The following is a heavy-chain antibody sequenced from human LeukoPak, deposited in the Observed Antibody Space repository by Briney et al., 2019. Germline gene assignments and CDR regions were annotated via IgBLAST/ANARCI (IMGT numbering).Heavy chain of an antibody. D-gene: IGHD2-15*01. J-gene: IGHJ4*02. CDR2: LSESGGAT. Sequence: GGSLRLSCAASGFTFSNSAMSWVRPSPGRGLVWLTALSESGGATYYANSVRGRVTISRDNSQNTLHLHINSLRAEDTAVYHCARQLGYCSDVSCYFDFWGQGTLVTVSS. V-gene: IGHV3-23*01. CDR1: GFTFSNSA. CDR3: ARQLGYCSDVSCYFDF.